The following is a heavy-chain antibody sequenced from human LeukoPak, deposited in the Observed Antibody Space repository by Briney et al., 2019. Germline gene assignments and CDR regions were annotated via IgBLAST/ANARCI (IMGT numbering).Heavy chain of an antibody. Sequence: SETLSLTCAVYGGSFSGYYWSWIRQPLGKGLEWIGEINHSGSTNYNPSLKSRVTISVDMSKNQFSLKLSSVTAADTAVYYCARVAVAGRRFDPWGQGALVTVSS. V-gene: IGHV4-34*01. J-gene: IGHJ5*02. CDR1: GGSFSGYY. CDR2: INHSGST. CDR3: ARVAVAGRRFDP. D-gene: IGHD6-19*01.